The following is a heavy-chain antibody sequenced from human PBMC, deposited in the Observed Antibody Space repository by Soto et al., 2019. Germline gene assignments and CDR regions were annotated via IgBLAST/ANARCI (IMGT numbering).Heavy chain of an antibody. Sequence: PSETLSLTCTVSGGSISSIHYYCGLSRQSPEVGLGWMGSIYHSGDTYDTPSLKSRLTMSVDTSKNHFPLKLTSVFAAATAVYYCARHVRGAVTMNWFDLWSQGTLVTVSS. CDR1: GGSISSIHYY. CDR2: IYHSGDT. D-gene: IGHD3-10*02. J-gene: IGHJ5*02. CDR3: ARHVRGAVTMNWFDL. V-gene: IGHV4-39*01.